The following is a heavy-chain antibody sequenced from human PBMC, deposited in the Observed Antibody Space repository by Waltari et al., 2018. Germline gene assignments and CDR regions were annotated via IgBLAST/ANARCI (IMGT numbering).Heavy chain of an antibody. Sequence: EVQLLESGGGLVQPGGSLRLSCAASGFTFSSYAMSWVRQAPGKGLEWVSAISGSGGSKYYADSVKGRFTISRDNSKNTLYLQMNSLRAEDTAVYYCAKDQNERRTMIVVPFDYCGQGTLVTVSS. V-gene: IGHV3-23*01. CDR3: AKDQNERRTMIVVPFDY. D-gene: IGHD3-22*01. CDR2: ISGSGGSK. CDR1: GFTFSSYA. J-gene: IGHJ4*02.